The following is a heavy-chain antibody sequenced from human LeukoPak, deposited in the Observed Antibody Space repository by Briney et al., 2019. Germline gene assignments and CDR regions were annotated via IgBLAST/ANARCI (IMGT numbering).Heavy chain of an antibody. CDR1: GYRFTSYW. CDR2: IYPGDSDT. V-gene: IGHV5-51*01. D-gene: IGHD2-2*02. CDR3: ARLTDDRSSTSCYTYFDY. J-gene: IGHJ4*02. Sequence: GESLKISCKGSGYRFTSYWIGWVRQMPGKGLEGMGIIYPGDSDTRYSPSFQGQVTISADKSISTAYLQWSSLKASDTAMYYCARLTDDRSSTSCYTYFDYWGQGTLVTVSS.